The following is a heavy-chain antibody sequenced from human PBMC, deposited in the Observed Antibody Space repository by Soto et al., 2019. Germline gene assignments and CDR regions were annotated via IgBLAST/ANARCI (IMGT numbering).Heavy chain of an antibody. CDR3: ARGAYYDILTGPFDY. J-gene: IGHJ4*02. CDR1: GYTFTSYA. V-gene: IGHV1-3*01. Sequence: ASVKVSCKASGYTFTSYAMHWVRQAPGQRLEWMGWINAGNGNTKYSQKFQGRVTITRDTSASTAYMELSSLRSEDTAVYYCARGAYYDILTGPFDYWGQGTLVTVSS. D-gene: IGHD3-9*01. CDR2: INAGNGNT.